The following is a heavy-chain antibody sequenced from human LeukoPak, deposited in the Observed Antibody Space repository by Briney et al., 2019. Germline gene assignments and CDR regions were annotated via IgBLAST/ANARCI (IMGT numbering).Heavy chain of an antibody. CDR3: AKDSIKVAMVSRVPHCMDV. CDR2: IRYDGSNK. V-gene: IGHV3-30*02. CDR1: GFTFSSYG. Sequence: GGSLRLSCAAPGFTFSSYGMHWVRQAPGKGLEWVAFIRYDGSNKYYPDSVKGRFTISRDNSKNTLYLQMNSLRAEDTAVYYCAKDSIKVAMVSRVPHCMDVWAKGTTVPIP. D-gene: IGHD5-18*01. J-gene: IGHJ6*03.